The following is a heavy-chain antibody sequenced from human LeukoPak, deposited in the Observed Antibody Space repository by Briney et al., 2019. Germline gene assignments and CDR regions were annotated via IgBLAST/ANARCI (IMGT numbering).Heavy chain of an antibody. D-gene: IGHD3-22*01. CDR1: GGSISSYY. V-gene: IGHV4-59*01. CDR3: ARATWLPVGLYYYDSSGYYYYFDY. J-gene: IGHJ4*02. Sequence: SETLSLTCTVSGGSISSYYWSWIRQPPGKGLEWIGYIYYSGSTNYNPSLKSRVTISVDTSKNQFSLKLSSETAADTAVYYCARATWLPVGLYYYDSSGYYYYFDYWGQGTLVTVSS. CDR2: IYYSGST.